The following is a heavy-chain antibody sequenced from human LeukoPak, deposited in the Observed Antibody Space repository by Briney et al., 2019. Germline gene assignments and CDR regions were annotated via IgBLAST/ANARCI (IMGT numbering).Heavy chain of an antibody. Sequence: SETLSLTCTVSGGSISSGGYYWSWIRQHPGKGLEWIGEIYHSGSTNYNPSLKSRVTISVDKSKNQFSLKLSSVTAADTAVYYCARKKAGEPFFDYWGQGTLVTVSS. CDR3: ARKKAGEPFFDY. CDR1: GGSISSGGYY. D-gene: IGHD7-27*01. CDR2: IYHSGST. V-gene: IGHV4-31*03. J-gene: IGHJ4*02.